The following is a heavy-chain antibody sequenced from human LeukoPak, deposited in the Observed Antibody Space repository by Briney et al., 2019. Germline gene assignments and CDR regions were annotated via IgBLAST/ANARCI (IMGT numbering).Heavy chain of an antibody. V-gene: IGHV1-2*06. CDR2: INPNSGGT. J-gene: IGHJ4*02. D-gene: IGHD1-26*01. CDR1: GYTFTGYY. CDR3: AKIVGATNEVFDY. Sequence: GASVKVSCKAPGYTFTGYYMHWVRQAPAQGLEWMGRINPNSGGTNYAQKFQVRVTMTRDTSISTAYMELSRLRSDDTAVYYCAKIVGATNEVFDYWGQGTLVTVSS.